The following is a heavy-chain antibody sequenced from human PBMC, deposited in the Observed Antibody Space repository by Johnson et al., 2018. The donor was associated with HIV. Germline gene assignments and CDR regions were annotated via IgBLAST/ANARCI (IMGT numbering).Heavy chain of an antibody. Sequence: QVQLVESGGGLVKPGGSLRLSCVASGFTFSDYYMTWIRQPPGKGPEWVPGITWNGGTTGYAASVKCRFLLSRDNAKNSLYLQLNSLEAEDTAVYYCAKDLGNWDSPRSAFDMWGQGTMVTVSS. CDR1: GFTFSDYY. J-gene: IGHJ3*02. D-gene: IGHD1/OR15-1a*01. CDR3: AKDLGNWDSPRSAFDM. CDR2: ITWNGGTT. V-gene: IGHV3-11*04.